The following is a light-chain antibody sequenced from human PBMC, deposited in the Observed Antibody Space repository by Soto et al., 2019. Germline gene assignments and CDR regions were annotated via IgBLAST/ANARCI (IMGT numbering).Light chain of an antibody. Sequence: QSALTQPASVSGSPGQSITISCTGTSSDIGSYDYVSWYQQHPGKAPNLIIYEVTDRPSGVSNRFSGSKSGNTASLTLSGLQAEDEADYYCSSFTSTSTRLFGSGTKLTVL. V-gene: IGLV2-14*01. J-gene: IGLJ1*01. CDR1: SSDIGSYDY. CDR2: EVT. CDR3: SSFTSTSTRL.